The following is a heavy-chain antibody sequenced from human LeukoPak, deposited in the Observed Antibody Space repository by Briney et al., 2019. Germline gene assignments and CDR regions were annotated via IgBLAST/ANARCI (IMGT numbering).Heavy chain of an antibody. Sequence: GRSLRLSCIASGFTFSNYAMHWVRQAPGKRPEWVAFISSNGRDKNYADSVQGRFTISRDNSKNTLYLQMDSLRVDDTAIFYCVRDDRGFSGYHFDCWGQGTLVTVSS. CDR3: VRDDRGFSGYHFDC. V-gene: IGHV3-30*04. CDR1: GFTFSNYA. D-gene: IGHD5-12*01. CDR2: ISSNGRDK. J-gene: IGHJ4*02.